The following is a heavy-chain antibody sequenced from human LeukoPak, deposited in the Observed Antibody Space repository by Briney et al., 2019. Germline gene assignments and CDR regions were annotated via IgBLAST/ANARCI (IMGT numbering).Heavy chain of an antibody. J-gene: IGHJ4*02. V-gene: IGHV3-74*01. D-gene: IGHD2-15*01. CDR3: AMGYCSGGTCYPWS. Sequence: GGSLRLSCAASGFTFSSYWMHWVRQAPGKGLVWVSRINTDGSSTSYADSVKGRFTISRDNAKNTLYLQMNSLRAEDTAMYYCAMGYCSGGTCYPWSGGQGALVTVSS. CDR1: GFTFSSYW. CDR2: INTDGSST.